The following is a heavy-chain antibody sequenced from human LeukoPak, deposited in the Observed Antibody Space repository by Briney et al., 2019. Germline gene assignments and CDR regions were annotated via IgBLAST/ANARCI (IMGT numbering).Heavy chain of an antibody. J-gene: IGHJ3*02. Sequence: PGGSLRLSCAASGFTFSSYAMSWVRQAPGKGLEWVSGISGSANTTYYADSVKGRFTISRDSSKNTLYLQMNSLRAEDTAVYYCAKAREWGLLGGGSFDIWGQGTMVTVSS. CDR2: ISGSANTT. CDR1: GFTFSSYA. D-gene: IGHD1-26*01. V-gene: IGHV3-23*01. CDR3: AKAREWGLLGGGSFDI.